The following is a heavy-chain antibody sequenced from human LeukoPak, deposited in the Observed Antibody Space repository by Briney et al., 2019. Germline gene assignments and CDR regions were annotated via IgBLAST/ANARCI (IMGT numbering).Heavy chain of an antibody. Sequence: PGGSLRLSCAASGFTFSSYEMNWVRQAPGKGLEWVSYISGSGSTIFYADSVKGRFTISRDNPKNSLYLQMNGLSPEDTAVYYCAREGVTTSNWGQGTLVTVSS. CDR1: GFTFSSYE. CDR3: AREGVTTSN. CDR2: ISGSGSTI. V-gene: IGHV3-48*03. J-gene: IGHJ4*02. D-gene: IGHD4-17*01.